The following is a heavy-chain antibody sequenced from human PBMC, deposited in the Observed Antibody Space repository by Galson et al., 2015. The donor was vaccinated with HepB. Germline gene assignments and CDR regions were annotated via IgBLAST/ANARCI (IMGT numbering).Heavy chain of an antibody. D-gene: IGHD4-17*01. CDR1: GDSVSSNSAA. Sequence: CAISGDSVSSNSAAWNWIRQSPSRGLEWLGRTYYRSKWYNDYAVSVKSRITINPDTSKNQFSLQLYSVTPEDTAVYYCARDSSIGWTPTVTTDYYGMDVWGQGTTVTVSS. CDR2: TYYRSKWYN. J-gene: IGHJ6*02. CDR3: ARDSSIGWTPTVTTDYYGMDV. V-gene: IGHV6-1*01.